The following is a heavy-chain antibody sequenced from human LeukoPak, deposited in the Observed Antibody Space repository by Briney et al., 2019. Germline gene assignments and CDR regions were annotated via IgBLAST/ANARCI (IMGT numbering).Heavy chain of an antibody. Sequence: ALVKVSCKASGYTFTNYPIHWVRQAPGQRLEWMGWINTGNGNTKYSQRFQGRLTITRDTSASAGYMELSSLRSEDTAVYYCANWAGISAGDFSGPLDYWGQGTLVTVSS. CDR1: GYTFTNYP. CDR2: INTGNGNT. J-gene: IGHJ4*02. V-gene: IGHV1-3*04. D-gene: IGHD2-15*01. CDR3: ANWAGISAGDFSGPLDY.